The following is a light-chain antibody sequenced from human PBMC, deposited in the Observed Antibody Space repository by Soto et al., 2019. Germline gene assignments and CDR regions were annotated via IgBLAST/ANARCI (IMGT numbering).Light chain of an antibody. CDR2: DAS. CDR3: QQCRNWPLT. J-gene: IGKJ4*01. CDR1: QNVYNN. V-gene: IGKV3-15*01. Sequence: EIVMTQSPATLSVSPGEGATVSCTASQNVYNNLAWYQQRPGQPPRLLIYDASTRATGISARFSGSGYGTEFTLTISSLQSEDFAVYFCQQCRNWPLTFGGGTKV.